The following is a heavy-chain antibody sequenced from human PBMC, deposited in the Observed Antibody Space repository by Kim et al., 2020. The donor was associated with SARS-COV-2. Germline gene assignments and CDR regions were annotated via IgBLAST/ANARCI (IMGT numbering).Heavy chain of an antibody. CDR3: ARGTREGYYYGSGGYGY. Sequence: SETLSLTCAVYGGSFSGYYWSWIRQPPGKGLEWIGEINNSGSTNYNPSLKSRVTISVDTSKNQFSLKLSLVTAADTAVYCCARGTREGYYYGSGGYGYWGQGTMVTVSS. CDR2: INNSGST. V-gene: IGHV4-34*01. D-gene: IGHD3-10*01. J-gene: IGHJ4*02. CDR1: GGSFSGYY.